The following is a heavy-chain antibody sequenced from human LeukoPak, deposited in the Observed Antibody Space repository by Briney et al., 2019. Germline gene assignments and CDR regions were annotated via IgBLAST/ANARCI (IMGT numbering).Heavy chain of an antibody. V-gene: IGHV3-30*04. CDR3: ARDETRLDYYDSSGSVYY. J-gene: IGHJ4*02. CDR2: ISYDGSNK. CDR1: GFTFSSYA. Sequence: GGSLRLSCAASGFTFSSYAMHWVRQAPGKGLEWVAVISYDGSNKYYADSVKGRFTISRDNSKNTLYLQMNSLRAEDTAVYYCARDETRLDYYDSSGSVYYWGQGTLVTVSS. D-gene: IGHD3-22*01.